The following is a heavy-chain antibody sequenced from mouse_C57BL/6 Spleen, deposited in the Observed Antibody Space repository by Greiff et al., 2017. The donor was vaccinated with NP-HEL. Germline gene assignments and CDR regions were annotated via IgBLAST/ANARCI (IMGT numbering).Heavy chain of an antibody. CDR3: ARGSGAASYIPLGDY. D-gene: IGHD2-10*01. J-gene: IGHJ2*01. V-gene: IGHV3-6*01. CDR2: ISYDGSN. CDR1: GYSITSGYY. Sequence: EVQLQESGPGLVKPSQSLSLTCSVTGYSITSGYYWNWIRQFPGNKLEWMGYISYDGSNNYNPSLKNRISITRDTSKNQFFLKLNSVTTEDTATYYGARGSGAASYIPLGDYWGQGTTLTVSS.